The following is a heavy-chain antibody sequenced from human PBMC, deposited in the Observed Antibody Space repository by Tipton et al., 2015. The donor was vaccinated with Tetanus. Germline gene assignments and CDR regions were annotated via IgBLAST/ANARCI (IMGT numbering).Heavy chain of an antibody. CDR3: ARAPRPTLTTVVTRYFQH. CDR2: ISSSSSTI. CDR1: GFTFSSYS. J-gene: IGHJ1*01. Sequence: GSLRLSCAASGFTFSSYSMNWVRQAPGKGLEWVSYISSSSSTIYYADSVKGRFTISRDNAKNSLYLQMNSLRDEDTAVYYCARAPRPTLTTVVTRYFQHWGQGTLVTVSS. D-gene: IGHD4-23*01. V-gene: IGHV3-48*02.